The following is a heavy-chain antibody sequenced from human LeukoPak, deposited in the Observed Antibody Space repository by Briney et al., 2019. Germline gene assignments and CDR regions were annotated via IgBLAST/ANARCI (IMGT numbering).Heavy chain of an antibody. CDR1: GYTFTSYY. CDR2: INPSGGST. J-gene: IGHJ4*02. Sequence: GASVKVSCKASGYTFTSYYMHWVRQAPGQGLEWMGIINPSGGSTSYAQKFQGRVTMTRNTSISTAYMELSSLRSEDTAVYYCARSPSNLDSSGYYHGYWGQGTLVTVSS. D-gene: IGHD3-22*01. V-gene: IGHV1-46*01. CDR3: ARSPSNLDSSGYYHGY.